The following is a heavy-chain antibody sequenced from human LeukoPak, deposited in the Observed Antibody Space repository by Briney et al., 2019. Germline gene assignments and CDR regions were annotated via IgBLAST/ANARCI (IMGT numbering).Heavy chain of an antibody. CDR2: IYSGGST. V-gene: IGHV3-66*01. J-gene: IGHJ6*02. D-gene: IGHD3-10*01. CDR1: GFTVSSNY. CDR3: PRDPGWFGASGMDV. Sequence: PGGSLRLSCAASGFTVSSNYMSWVRQAPGKGLEWVSVIYSGGSTYYADSVKGRFTISRDNSKNTLYLQMNSLRAEDTAVYYCPRDPGWFGASGMDVWAKGPRSPSP.